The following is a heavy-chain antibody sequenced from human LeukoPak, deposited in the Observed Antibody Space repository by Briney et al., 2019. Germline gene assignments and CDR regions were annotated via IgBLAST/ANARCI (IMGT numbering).Heavy chain of an antibody. D-gene: IGHD5-24*01. Sequence: ASVKVSCKASGGTFSSYAISWVRQAPGQGLEWMGGIIPIFGTANYAQKFQGRVTITADESTSTAYMELSSLRSEDTAVYYCARGGWLQTTYYFDYWGQGTLVTVSS. CDR1: GGTFSSYA. V-gene: IGHV1-69*13. CDR2: IIPIFGTA. J-gene: IGHJ4*02. CDR3: ARGGWLQTTYYFDY.